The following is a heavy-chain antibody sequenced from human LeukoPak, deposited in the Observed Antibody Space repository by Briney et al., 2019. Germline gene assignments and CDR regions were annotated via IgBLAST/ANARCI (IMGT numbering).Heavy chain of an antibody. V-gene: IGHV4-59*12. CDR2: IYYSGST. CDR1: GGSISTYY. J-gene: IGHJ6*03. Sequence: SETLSLTCTVSGGSISTYYWSWIRQPPGKGLEWIGYIYYSGSTNYNPSLKSRVTISVDTSKNQFSLKLSSVTAADTAVYYCARASFTIFGVVIIYHYYMDVWGKGTTVTVSS. CDR3: ARASFTIFGVVIIYHYYMDV. D-gene: IGHD3-3*01.